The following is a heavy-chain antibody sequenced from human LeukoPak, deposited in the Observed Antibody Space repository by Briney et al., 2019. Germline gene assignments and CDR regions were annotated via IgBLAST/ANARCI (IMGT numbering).Heavy chain of an antibody. Sequence: PGGSLRLSCAASGFTVSSNYMSWVRQAPGKGLEWVSVIYSGGSTYYADSVKGRFTISRDNSKNTLYLQMNSLRAEDTAVYYCARAGLYYDSSGYIDYWGQGTLVTVSS. CDR3: ARAGLYYDSSGYIDY. J-gene: IGHJ4*02. CDR1: GFTVSSNY. CDR2: IYSGGST. V-gene: IGHV3-66*01. D-gene: IGHD3-22*01.